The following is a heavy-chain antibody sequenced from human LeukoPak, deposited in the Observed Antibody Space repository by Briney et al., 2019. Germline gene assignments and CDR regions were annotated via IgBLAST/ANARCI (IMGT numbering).Heavy chain of an antibody. CDR2: IRYDGSNK. Sequence: GGSLRLSCAASGFTFSSYGMHWVRQAPGKGLEWVALIRYDGSNKYYADSVKGRFTISRDNSKNTLYQQMNSLRAEDTAVYYCAKDPGYYDFWSGYYSSHPFDYWGQGTLVTVSS. CDR3: AKDPGYYDFWSGYYSSHPFDY. D-gene: IGHD3-3*01. V-gene: IGHV3-30*02. CDR1: GFTFSSYG. J-gene: IGHJ4*02.